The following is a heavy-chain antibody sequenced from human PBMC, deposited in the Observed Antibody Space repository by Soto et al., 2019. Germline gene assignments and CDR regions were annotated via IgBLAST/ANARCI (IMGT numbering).Heavy chain of an antibody. CDR2: IIPTVDIT. V-gene: IGHV1-69*02. D-gene: IGHD6-19*01. J-gene: IGHJ4*02. Sequence: QVQLVQSGAEVKEPGSSVKVSCKASGGTFSSYSISWVRQAPGQGLEWMGRIIPTVDITTYAQKLEGRVTITADKSTSTAYMELSRLRSEDTAVYYCARVTAVAGNYFDYWGQGTQVTVSS. CDR1: GGTFSSYS. CDR3: ARVTAVAGNYFDY.